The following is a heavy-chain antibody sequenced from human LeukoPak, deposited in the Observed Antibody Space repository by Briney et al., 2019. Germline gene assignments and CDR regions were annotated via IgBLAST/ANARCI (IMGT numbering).Heavy chain of an antibody. D-gene: IGHD6-19*01. Sequence: SETLSLTCTVSGGSISSYYWSWIWQPAGKGLEWIGRIYTSGSTNYNPSLKSRVTMSVDTSKNQFSLKLSSVTAADTAVYYCARVSLQWLDAFDIWGQGTMVTVSS. CDR2: IYTSGST. CDR1: GGSISSYY. J-gene: IGHJ3*02. V-gene: IGHV4-4*07. CDR3: ARVSLQWLDAFDI.